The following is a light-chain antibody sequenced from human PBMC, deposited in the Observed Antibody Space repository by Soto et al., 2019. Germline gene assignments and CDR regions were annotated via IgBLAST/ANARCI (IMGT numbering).Light chain of an antibody. Sequence: EIVMTQSPATLSVSPGERATLSCRASQSVSSNLAWYQQKPGQAPRLLIYGASTRATGIPARFSGSRSGTDFTPTISSLQSEDFAVYYCQQYNNWPPVFGQGTKLEIK. CDR1: QSVSSN. CDR3: QQYNNWPPV. V-gene: IGKV3-15*01. J-gene: IGKJ2*01. CDR2: GAS.